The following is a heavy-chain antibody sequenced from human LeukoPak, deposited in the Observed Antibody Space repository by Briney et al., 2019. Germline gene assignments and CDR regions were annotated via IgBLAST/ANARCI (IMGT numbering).Heavy chain of an antibody. CDR3: AKDRSDGYTSSGAFDI. CDR1: GFTFDDYA. CDR2: ISWNSGSI. Sequence: PGGSLRLSCAASGFTFDDYAMHWVRQAPGKGLEWVSGISWNSGSIGYADSVKGRLTISRDNAKNSLYLQMNSLRAEDMALYYCAKDRSDGYTSSGAFDIWGQGTMVTVSS. D-gene: IGHD5-24*01. V-gene: IGHV3-9*03. J-gene: IGHJ3*02.